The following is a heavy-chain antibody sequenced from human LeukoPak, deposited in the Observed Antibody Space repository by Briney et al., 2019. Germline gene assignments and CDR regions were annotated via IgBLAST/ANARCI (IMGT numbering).Heavy chain of an antibody. CDR2: TYYRSKWYN. CDR1: GDSVSSKNGA. V-gene: IGHV6-1*01. Sequence: SQTLSLTCVVSGDSVSSKNGAWNWIRQSPSSGLDWLGKTYYRSKWYNDYAESMEGRMTISQDTSKNQYSLHLNSVTPDDTAVYYCARDFGTTGWHTFDYWGQGTLVTVSS. CDR3: ARDFGTTGWHTFDY. J-gene: IGHJ4*02. D-gene: IGHD6-19*01.